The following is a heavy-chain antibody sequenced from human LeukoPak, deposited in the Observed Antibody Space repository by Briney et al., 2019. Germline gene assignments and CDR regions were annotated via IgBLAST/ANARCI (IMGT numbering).Heavy chain of an antibody. Sequence: ASVKVSCKASGYTFTSYYMHWVRQAPGQGLEWMGWINPNSGGTNYAQKFQGRVTMTRDTSISTAYMELSRLRSDDTAVYYCAREVGLGVATIDYWGQGTLVTVSS. V-gene: IGHV1-2*02. D-gene: IGHD5-12*01. CDR2: INPNSGGT. CDR1: GYTFTSYY. J-gene: IGHJ4*02. CDR3: AREVGLGVATIDY.